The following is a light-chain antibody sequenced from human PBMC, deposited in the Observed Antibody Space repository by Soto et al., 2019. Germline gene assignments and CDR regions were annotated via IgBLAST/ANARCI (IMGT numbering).Light chain of an antibody. Sequence: EIVMTQSPATLSVSPGERATLSCRASQSVSSNLAWYQQKPGQAPRLLIYGASTRATGIPARFSSSESGTEFTLTISSLQSEDFGVYYCQQYNNWPQTFGQGTKVEIK. V-gene: IGKV3-15*01. CDR3: QQYNNWPQT. CDR2: GAS. CDR1: QSVSSN. J-gene: IGKJ1*01.